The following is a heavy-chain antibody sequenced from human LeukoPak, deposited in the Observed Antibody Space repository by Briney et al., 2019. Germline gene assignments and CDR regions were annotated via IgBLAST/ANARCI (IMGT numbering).Heavy chain of an antibody. CDR1: GGSISRGDHY. CDR3: ARPYYYDSRIDP. V-gene: IGHV4-30-4*08. CDR2: IYYSGST. J-gene: IGHJ5*02. Sequence: SETLSLTCTVSGGSISRGDHYWSWIRQHPVKGLEWIGYIYYSGSTYYNPSLKSRVTISVDTSKNQLSLKLSSVTAADTAVYYCARPYYYDSRIDPWGQGILVTVSS. D-gene: IGHD3-22*01.